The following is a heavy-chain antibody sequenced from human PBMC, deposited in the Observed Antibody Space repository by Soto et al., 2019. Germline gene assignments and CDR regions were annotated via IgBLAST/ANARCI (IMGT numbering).Heavy chain of an antibody. J-gene: IGHJ4*02. V-gene: IGHV3-21*06. Sequence: PGGSLRLSCAASGFTYTRYSMNWVRQAPGKGLEWVSSISSTTNYIYYGDSMKGRFTISRDNAKNSLYLEMNSLRAEDTAVYYCARESEDLTTNFDYWGQGTLVTVSS. CDR3: ARESEDLTTNFDY. CDR2: ISSTTNYI. CDR1: GFTYTRYS.